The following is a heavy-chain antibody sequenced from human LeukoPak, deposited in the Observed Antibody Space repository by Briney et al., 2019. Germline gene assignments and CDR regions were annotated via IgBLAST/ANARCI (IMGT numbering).Heavy chain of an antibody. CDR1: GSTFSSYG. J-gene: IGHJ4*02. CDR2: IWYDGSYK. D-gene: IGHD5-12*01. V-gene: IGHV3-33*01. CDR3: ARELRYGGYDFGY. Sequence: PGGSLRLSCAASGSTFSSYGMHWVRQAPGKGLEWVAVIWYDGSYKHYADSVKGRFTISRDNSKNTLYLQMSSLRAEDTAVYYCARELRYGGYDFGYWGQGILVTVSS.